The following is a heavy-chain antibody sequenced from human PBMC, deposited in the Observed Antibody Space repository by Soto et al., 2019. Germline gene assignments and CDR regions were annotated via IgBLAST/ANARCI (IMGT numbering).Heavy chain of an antibody. CDR1: GFTFSSYW. V-gene: IGHV3-7*01. J-gene: IGHJ6*03. Sequence: GGSLRLSCAASGFTFSSYWMSWVRQAPGKGLEWVANIKQDGSEKYYVDSVKGRFTISRDNAKNSLYLQMNSLRAEDTAVYYCARDQSAIPDYYYYYMDVWGKGTTVTVSS. CDR3: ARDQSAIPDYYYYYMDV. D-gene: IGHD2-21*01. CDR2: IKQDGSEK.